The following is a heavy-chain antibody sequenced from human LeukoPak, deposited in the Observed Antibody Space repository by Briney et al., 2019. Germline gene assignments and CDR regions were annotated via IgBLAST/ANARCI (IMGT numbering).Heavy chain of an antibody. J-gene: IGHJ6*02. Sequence: SETLSLTCTVSGGSINNYYWSWIRQPPGKGLEWIGYIYYSGSTNYNPSLKSRVTISVDTSKNQFSLKLSSVTAADTAVYYCVRDGYYGSGSYYNNDYYYYGMDVWGQGTTVTVSS. V-gene: IGHV4-59*01. D-gene: IGHD3-10*01. CDR2: IYYSGST. CDR3: VRDGYYGSGSYYNNDYYYYGMDV. CDR1: GGSINNYY.